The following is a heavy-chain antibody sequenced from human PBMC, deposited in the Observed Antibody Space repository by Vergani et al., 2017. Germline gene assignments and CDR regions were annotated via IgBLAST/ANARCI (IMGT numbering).Heavy chain of an antibody. CDR2: ISGSGGNT. J-gene: IGHJ6*02. CDR1: GFTFSSYA. V-gene: IGHV3-23*01. CDR3: AKARDPNCKGGNCYSYYYGLDL. D-gene: IGHD2-21*01. Sequence: EVQLLESGGNLIQPGGSLRLSCGAFGFTFSSYAMTWVRLAPGKGLQWVSAISGSGGNTFYTDSVKGRFTISRDNSKDTLYLQMNSLRVEDTAIYYCAKARDPNCKGGNCYSYYYGLDLWGQGTKVTVSS.